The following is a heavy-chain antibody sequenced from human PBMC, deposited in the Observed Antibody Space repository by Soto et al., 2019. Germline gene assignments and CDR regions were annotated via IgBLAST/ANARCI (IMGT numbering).Heavy chain of an antibody. D-gene: IGHD1-26*01. V-gene: IGHV3-23*01. Sequence: EVQLLESGGGLVQPGGSLRLSCVASGFSFSTYGMNWVRQAPGKGLEWVSAASGSGGSTYYTDSVKGRLTISRDNSKNTLYLQMNSLRAEDTAVYYCAASRWEVGATPFDYWGQGTLVTVSS. CDR3: AASRWEVGATPFDY. J-gene: IGHJ4*02. CDR2: ASGSGGST. CDR1: GFSFSTYG.